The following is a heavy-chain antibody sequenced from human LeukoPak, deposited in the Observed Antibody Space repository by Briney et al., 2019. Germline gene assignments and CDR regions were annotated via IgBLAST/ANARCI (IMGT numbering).Heavy chain of an antibody. CDR2: IYYSGST. V-gene: IGHV4-59*01. CDR1: GGSISSYY. D-gene: IGHD6-19*01. Sequence: SETLSLTCTVSGGSISSYYWSWIRQPPGKGLEWIGYIYYSGSTNYNPSLKSRVTISVDTSKNQFSLKLSSVTAADTAVYYCARDLGSGWSTFYMDVWGKGTTVTISS. J-gene: IGHJ6*03. CDR3: ARDLGSGWSTFYMDV.